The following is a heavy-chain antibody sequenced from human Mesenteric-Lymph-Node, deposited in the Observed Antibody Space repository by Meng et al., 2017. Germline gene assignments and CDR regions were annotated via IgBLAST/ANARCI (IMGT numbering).Heavy chain of an antibody. Sequence: GESLKISCAASGFTFSSYAMSWIRQAPGKGLEWISVVSGDGKTTFYADSVRGRFTMSRDNSKNTVSVQMNSLRVEDTAIYYCAKVGAEASRPFDYWGQGTLVTVSS. CDR3: AKVGAEASRPFDY. CDR1: GFTFSSYA. CDR2: VSGDGKTT. V-gene: IGHV3-23*01. J-gene: IGHJ4*02. D-gene: IGHD3-16*01.